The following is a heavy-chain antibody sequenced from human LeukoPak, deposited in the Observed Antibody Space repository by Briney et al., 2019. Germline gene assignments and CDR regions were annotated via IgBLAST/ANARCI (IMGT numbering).Heavy chain of an antibody. D-gene: IGHD2-15*01. CDR3: ARGGRYCSGGNCYSAEYFQH. Sequence: SGTLSLTCAVSGGSIRSGYYFWTWVGQRPGQDWEWIVYSFYSGTTYYTQSLESRVAISVDTSQNQFSLKLTDVTAADTAVYYCARGGRYCSGGNCYSAEYFQHWGQGTLVTVSS. J-gene: IGHJ1*01. V-gene: IGHV4-30-4*01. CDR1: GGSIRSGYYF. CDR2: SFYSGTT.